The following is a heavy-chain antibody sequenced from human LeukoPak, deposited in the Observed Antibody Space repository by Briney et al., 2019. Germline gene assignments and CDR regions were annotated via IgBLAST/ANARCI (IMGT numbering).Heavy chain of an antibody. V-gene: IGHV4-61*05. J-gene: IGHJ3*01. CDR3: AREYSSSSGRRAFDV. D-gene: IGHD6-6*01. CDR1: GGSMSSNSYY. CDR2: IYYSGTT. Sequence: SETLSLTCTVSGGSMSSNSYYWGWIRQPPGKGLEWIGYIYYSGTTNYNPSLKSRVTISVDTSKNQFSLKLSSVTAADTAVYYCAREYSSSSGRRAFDVWGQGTMVTVSS.